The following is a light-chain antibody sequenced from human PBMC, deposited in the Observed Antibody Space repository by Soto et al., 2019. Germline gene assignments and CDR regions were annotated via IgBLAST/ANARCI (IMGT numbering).Light chain of an antibody. CDR2: GVT. CDR3: YSYAGRNIWV. Sequence: QSVLAQPPSASGSPGQSVTISCTGSGXDIGAYNFVSWYQQHPGRAPKLMIFGVTERPSGVPDRFSGSKSGNTASLTVSGLQADDEAVYYCYSYAGRNIWVFGGGTQLTVL. J-gene: IGLJ3*02. CDR1: GXDIGAYNF. V-gene: IGLV2-8*01.